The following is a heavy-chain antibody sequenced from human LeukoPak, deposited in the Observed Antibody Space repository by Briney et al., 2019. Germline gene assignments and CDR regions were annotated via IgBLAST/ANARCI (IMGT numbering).Heavy chain of an antibody. CDR2: ISSNGDNT. D-gene: IGHD3/OR15-3a*01. V-gene: IGHV3-64D*06. CDR1: GFTFSTDV. Sequence: AGSLSLSCSVSGFTFSTDVMNWVRQAPGKGLQYVSAISSNGDNTYYADTVKGRFTITRDNFKNTLYLQMGSLRADDTAGYYCVRWTGYWGQGTLVTVSS. CDR3: VRWTGY. J-gene: IGHJ4*02.